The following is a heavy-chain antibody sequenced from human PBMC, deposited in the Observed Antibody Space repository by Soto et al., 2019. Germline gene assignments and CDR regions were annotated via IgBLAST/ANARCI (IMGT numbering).Heavy chain of an antibody. CDR2: IKTIFDGGTT. V-gene: IGHV3-15*01. CDR1: GFTFSNAW. Sequence: TVGSLRLSCATSGFTFSNAWMTWVRQAPGKGLEWVGRIKTIFDGGTTDYAAPVKGRFNISRDDSKNTLYLEMNSLKTEDTGVYYCTKGPGIVVGETIGALDMWGQGTMVTVSS. D-gene: IGHD1-26*01. CDR3: TKGPGIVVGETIGALDM. J-gene: IGHJ3*02.